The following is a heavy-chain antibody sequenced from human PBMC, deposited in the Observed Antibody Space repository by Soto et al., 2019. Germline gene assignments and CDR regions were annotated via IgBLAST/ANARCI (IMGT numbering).Heavy chain of an antibody. J-gene: IGHJ6*02. CDR3: GADFVNSNHYYYYGMDV. CDR1: GYTFTDYW. V-gene: IGHV5-51*01. Sequence: PVESLKISCKGSGYTFTDYWICCFLELPVKVLEWMGIIYPGDSDTRYSPSFQGHVTITVDKSTSAAYLQWNTLKASDTAVYYCGADFVNSNHYYYYGMDVWGQGTTVTVSS. CDR2: IYPGDSDT. D-gene: IGHD4-4*01.